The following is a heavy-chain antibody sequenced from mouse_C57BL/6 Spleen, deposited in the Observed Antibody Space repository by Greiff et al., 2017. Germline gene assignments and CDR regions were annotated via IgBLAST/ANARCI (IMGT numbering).Heavy chain of an antibody. D-gene: IGHD2-4*01. J-gene: IGHJ4*01. CDR1: GYTFTSYW. V-gene: IGHV1-5*01. Sequence: VQLKQSGTVLARPGASVKMSCKTSGYTFTSYWMHWVKQRPGQGLEWIGAIFPGNSDTSYNQKFKGKGKLTAVTSASTAYMELSSLTNEDSEVYYCTRRGITTGYYYAMDYWGQGTSVTVSS. CDR3: TRRGITTGYYYAMDY. CDR2: IFPGNSDT.